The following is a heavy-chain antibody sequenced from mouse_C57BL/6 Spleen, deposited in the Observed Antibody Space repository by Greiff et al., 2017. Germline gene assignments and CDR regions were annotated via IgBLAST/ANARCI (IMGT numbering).Heavy chain of an antibody. V-gene: IGHV8-8*01. CDR1: GFSLSTFGMG. CDR2: IWWGDAT. CDR3: ARVVGHVFDY. Sequence: QVTLKESGPGILQPSQTLSLTCSFPGFSLSTFGMGVGWIRQPPGKGLEWLAHIWWGDATYYNPALKSRPTITKDTSNNQVFLKIANVDTADTATYYCARVVGHVFDYWGQGTTLTVSS. D-gene: IGHD1-1*02. J-gene: IGHJ2*01.